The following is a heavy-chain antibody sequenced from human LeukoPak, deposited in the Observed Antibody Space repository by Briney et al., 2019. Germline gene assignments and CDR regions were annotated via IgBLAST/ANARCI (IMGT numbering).Heavy chain of an antibody. CDR2: IKQDGSEK. CDR1: GFTFSSYW. D-gene: IGHD1-26*01. J-gene: IGHJ5*02. CDR3: ARNSGSYP. Sequence: GESLRLSCAASGFTFSSYWMSWVRKPPGKGLEWAASIKQDGSEKYYVASVKGRFTISRDNAKNSLYLQMNSLRAEDTAVYYCARNSGSYPWGQGTLVTVSS. V-gene: IGHV3-7*01.